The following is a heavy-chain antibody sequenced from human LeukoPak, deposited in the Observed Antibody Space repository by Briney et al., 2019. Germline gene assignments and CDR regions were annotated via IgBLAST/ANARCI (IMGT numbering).Heavy chain of an antibody. CDR1: GYTFTAYY. D-gene: IGHD3-22*01. CDR3: SRDTYDSSGYYLDY. V-gene: IGHV1-2*02. CDR2: INPNSGGT. Sequence: GASVKVSCQASGYTFTAYYIHWVRQAPGQGLEWMGWINPNSGGTKYAQKFQGRITMNRDTSISTAYMDLSSLGSDDTAVYYRSRDTYDSSGYYLDYWGQGTLVTVSS. J-gene: IGHJ4*02.